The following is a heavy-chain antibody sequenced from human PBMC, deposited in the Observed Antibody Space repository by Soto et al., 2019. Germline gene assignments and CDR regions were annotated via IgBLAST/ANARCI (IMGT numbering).Heavy chain of an antibody. Sequence: SETLSLTCTVSGGSISSYYWSWIRQPPGKGLEWIGYIYYSGSTNYNPSLKSRVTISVDTSKNQFSLKLSSVTAADTAVYYCARSVDTAMALKVDYFDYWGQGTLVTVSS. CDR1: GGSISSYY. D-gene: IGHD5-18*01. V-gene: IGHV4-59*12. CDR2: IYYSGST. J-gene: IGHJ4*02. CDR3: ARSVDTAMALKVDYFDY.